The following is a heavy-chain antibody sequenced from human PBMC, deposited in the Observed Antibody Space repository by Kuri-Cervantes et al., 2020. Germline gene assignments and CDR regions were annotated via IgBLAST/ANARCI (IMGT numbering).Heavy chain of an antibody. V-gene: IGHV1-24*01. Sequence: ASVKVSCKASGYTFTSYGISWVRQAPGKGLEWTGGFDPEDGETIYAQKFQGRVTMTEDTSTDTAYMELSSLRSEDTAVYYCARGGYSGPFDYWGQGTLVTVSS. J-gene: IGHJ4*02. CDR2: FDPEDGET. CDR1: GYTFTSYG. D-gene: IGHD5-12*01. CDR3: ARGGYSGPFDY.